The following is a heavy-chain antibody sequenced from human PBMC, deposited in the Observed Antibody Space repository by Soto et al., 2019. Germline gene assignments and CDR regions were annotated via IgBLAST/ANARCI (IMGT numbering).Heavy chain of an antibody. CDR2: LSGSGGSR. CDR3: AKCQMLYYDCVWGSPDAFDI. V-gene: IGHV3-23*01. D-gene: IGHD3-16*01. Sequence: EVQLLESGGGLVQPGGSLRLSCAASGFTFSRYAMSWVRQAPGKGLEWVSALSGSGGSRYSADSVKGRFTISSDNSKNTLHLQMTSLIAEDTAVYYCAKCQMLYYDCVWGSPDAFDIWGQGTMVTVAS. J-gene: IGHJ3*02. CDR1: GFTFSRYA.